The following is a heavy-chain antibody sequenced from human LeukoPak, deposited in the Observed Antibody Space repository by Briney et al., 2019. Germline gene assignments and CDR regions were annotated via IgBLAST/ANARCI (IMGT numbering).Heavy chain of an antibody. V-gene: IGHV4-4*02. Sequence: SGTLFLTCTVSGDSISSGNWWSWVRQPPGKGLEWIGEIYHSGQTNYNSSLKRRVTISVDKYKKKFSLSLTSVTAADTAVYYCARCLPILTGQGAFDYWGQGTLVTVSS. CDR2: IYHSGQT. D-gene: IGHD3-9*01. CDR3: ARCLPILTGQGAFDY. J-gene: IGHJ4*02. CDR1: GDSISSGNW.